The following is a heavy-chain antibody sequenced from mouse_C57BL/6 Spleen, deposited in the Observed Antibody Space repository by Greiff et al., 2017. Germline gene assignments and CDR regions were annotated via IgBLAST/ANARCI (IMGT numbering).Heavy chain of an antibody. CDR1: GFTFSSYA. CDR2: ISDGGSYT. Sequence: DVMLVESGGGLVKPGGSLKLSCAASGFTFSSYAMSWVRQTPEKRLEWVATISDGGSYTYYPDNVKGRFTISRDNAKNKLYLQMSHLKSEDTAMYYCARDRGRRGAMDYWGQGTSVTVSS. J-gene: IGHJ4*01. V-gene: IGHV5-4*01. D-gene: IGHD3-1*01. CDR3: ARDRGRRGAMDY.